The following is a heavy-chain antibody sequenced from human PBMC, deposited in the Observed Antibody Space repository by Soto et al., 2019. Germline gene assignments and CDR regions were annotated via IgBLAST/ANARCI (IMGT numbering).Heavy chain of an antibody. J-gene: IGHJ6*03. CDR2: MNPNSGNT. D-gene: IGHD1-1*01. CDR3: ARGNPGNNYYYYYMDV. CDR1: GYTFTSYD. Sequence: ASVKVSCKASGYTFTSYDINWVRQATGQGLEWMGWMNPNSGNTGYAQKFQGRVTMTRNTSISTAYMELRSLRSEDTAVYYCARGNPGNNYYYYYMDVWGKGTTVTVSS. V-gene: IGHV1-8*01.